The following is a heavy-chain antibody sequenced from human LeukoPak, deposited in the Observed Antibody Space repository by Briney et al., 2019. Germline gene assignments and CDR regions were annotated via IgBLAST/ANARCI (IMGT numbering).Heavy chain of an antibody. CDR2: ISAYNGNT. CDR3: ARLSSGYYFSYYYYYMDV. Sequence: ASVKVSCKASGYTFTSYGISWVRQAPGQGLEWMGWISAYNGNTNYAQKLQGRVTMTTDTSTSTAYMELRSRRSDDTAVYYCARLSSGYYFSYYYYYMDVWGKGTTVTVSS. D-gene: IGHD3-22*01. V-gene: IGHV1-18*01. CDR1: GYTFTSYG. J-gene: IGHJ6*03.